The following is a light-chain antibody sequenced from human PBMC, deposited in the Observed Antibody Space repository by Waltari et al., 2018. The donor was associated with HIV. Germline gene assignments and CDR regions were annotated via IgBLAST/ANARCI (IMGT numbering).Light chain of an antibody. CDR2: WAS. J-gene: IGKJ4*01. Sequence: DIVMTQSPDSLAVSLGERATINSKSSQSVLYSSNNKNHLAWYQQKPGQPPKLLIYWASTRESGVPDRFSGSGSGTDFTLTITSLQAEDVAVYYCQQYYSNPLTFGGGTKVEIK. CDR1: QSVLYSSNNKNH. CDR3: QQYYSNPLT. V-gene: IGKV4-1*01.